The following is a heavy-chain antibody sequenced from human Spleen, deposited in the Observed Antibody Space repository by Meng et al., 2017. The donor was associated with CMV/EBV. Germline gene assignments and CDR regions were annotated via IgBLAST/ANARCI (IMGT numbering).Heavy chain of an antibody. V-gene: IGHV6-1*01. CDR3: ARDRSSVSRFWLDP. J-gene: IGHJ5*02. Sequence: SETLSLTCAISGDSVSSSTAAWNWIRQSPSRGLEWLGRTSYRSTWYNEYALSVKSRITINPDTSTDQFSLHLNSVTPEDTAVYYCARDRSSVSRFWLDPWGQGTLVTVSS. CDR2: TSYRSTWYN. D-gene: IGHD3-22*01. CDR1: GDSVSSSTAA.